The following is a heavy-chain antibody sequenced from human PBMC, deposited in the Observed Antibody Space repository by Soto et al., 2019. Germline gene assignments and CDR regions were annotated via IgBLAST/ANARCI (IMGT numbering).Heavy chain of an antibody. CDR2: INHSGST. CDR3: ARESASYDFWSGPADY. Sequence: SETLSLTCAVYGGSFSGYYWTWIRQPPGTGLEWIGEINHSGSTNYNPSLKSRVTISVDTSKNQFSLKLTSVTAADTAVYYCARESASYDFWSGPADYWGQGTLVTVSS. J-gene: IGHJ4*02. V-gene: IGHV4-34*01. D-gene: IGHD3-3*01. CDR1: GGSFSGYY.